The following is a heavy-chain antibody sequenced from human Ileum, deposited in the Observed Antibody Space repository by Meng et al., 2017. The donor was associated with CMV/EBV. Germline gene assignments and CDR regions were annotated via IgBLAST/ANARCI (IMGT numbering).Heavy chain of an antibody. V-gene: IGHV4-4*07. D-gene: IGHD6-13*01. J-gene: IGHJ4*02. Sequence: QVHLQESGPGLVKPSETLSLTCTVSGGSVTSHWWSWIRQSAGKGLEWIGRIYITGRTNYNPSLKSRVTLSIDKSKDQFSLRLNSVTAADTAVYYCTRDLLVAAAAVIDSWGQGTLVTVSS. CDR3: TRDLLVAAAAVIDS. CDR1: GGSVTSHW. CDR2: IYITGRT.